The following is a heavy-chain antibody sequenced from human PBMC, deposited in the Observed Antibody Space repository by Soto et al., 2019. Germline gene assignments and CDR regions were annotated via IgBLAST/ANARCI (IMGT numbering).Heavy chain of an antibody. CDR2: INWNSGSI. D-gene: IGHD6-13*01. CDR1: GFTFDYYA. V-gene: IGHV3-9*01. J-gene: IGHJ1*01. CDR3: VKDESINWYSGHFRH. Sequence: PGGSLRLSWTASGFTFDYYAMHWVRQVPGKGLEWVSGINWNSGSIGYADSVKGRFAISRDNAKNSLHLQMNSLRAEDTAFYYCVKDESINWYSGHFRHWGQGTLVTVSS.